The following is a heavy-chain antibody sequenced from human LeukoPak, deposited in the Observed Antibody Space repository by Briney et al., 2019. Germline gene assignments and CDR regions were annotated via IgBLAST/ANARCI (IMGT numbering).Heavy chain of an antibody. CDR2: IYHSGST. D-gene: IGHD6-19*01. CDR1: GYSISSGYY. J-gene: IGHJ3*02. V-gene: IGHV4-38-2*02. CDR3: ARAIGVAGTDAFDI. Sequence: SETLSLTCTVSGYSISSGYYWGWIRQPPGKGLEWIGSIYHSGSTYYNPSLKSRVTISVDTSKNQFSLKLSSVTAADTAVYYCARAIGVAGTDAFDIWGQGTMVTVSS.